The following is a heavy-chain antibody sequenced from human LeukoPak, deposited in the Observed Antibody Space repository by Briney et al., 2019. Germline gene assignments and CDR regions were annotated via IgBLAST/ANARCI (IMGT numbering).Heavy chain of an antibody. CDR1: GFTFSDYY. D-gene: IGHD5-24*01. CDR3: RVEMATIFDY. J-gene: IGHJ4*02. Sequence: GGSLRLSCAASGFTFSDYYMSWIRQAPGKGLEWVSYISSSSSYTNYADSVKGRFTISRDNAKNSLYLQMNSLRAEDTAVYCCRVEMATIFDYWGQGTLVTVSS. CDR2: ISSSSSYT. V-gene: IGHV3-11*06.